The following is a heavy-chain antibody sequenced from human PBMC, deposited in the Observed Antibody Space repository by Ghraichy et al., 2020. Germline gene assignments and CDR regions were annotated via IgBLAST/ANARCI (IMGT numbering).Heavy chain of an antibody. CDR2: INHSGST. CDR3: ATTPSALLGYCSSTSCSSFDP. Sequence: SETLSLTCAVYGGSFSGYYWSWIRQPPGKGLEWIGEINHSGSTNYNPSLKSRVTISVDTSKNQFSLKLSSVTAADTAVYYCATTPSALLGYCSSTSCSSFDPWGQGTLVTVSS. D-gene: IGHD2-2*01. V-gene: IGHV4-34*01. J-gene: IGHJ5*02. CDR1: GGSFSGYY.